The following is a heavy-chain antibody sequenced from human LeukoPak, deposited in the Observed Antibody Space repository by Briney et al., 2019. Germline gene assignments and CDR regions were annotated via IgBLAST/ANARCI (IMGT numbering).Heavy chain of an antibody. Sequence: PSETLSLTCAVYGVSFSGYHWSWIRQPPGKGLEWIGEINHSGSTNYNPSLKSRVTISVDTSKNQFSLKLSSVTAADTAVYYCARGDVAVAGEFDYWGQGTLVTVSS. D-gene: IGHD6-19*01. CDR1: GVSFSGYH. CDR2: INHSGST. J-gene: IGHJ4*02. CDR3: ARGDVAVAGEFDY. V-gene: IGHV4-34*01.